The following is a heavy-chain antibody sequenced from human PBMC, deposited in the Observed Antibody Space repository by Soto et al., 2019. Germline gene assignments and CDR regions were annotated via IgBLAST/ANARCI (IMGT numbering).Heavy chain of an antibody. V-gene: IGHV1-3*05. CDR1: GYTFTSYA. Sequence: QVQLVQSGAEEKKPGASVKVSCKASGYTFTSYAMHWVRQAPGQRLEWMGWINAGNGNTKCSQKFQDRVTITRDTSASTAYMVLSSLRSEDTAVYYCARGESVVGDYWGQGTLVTVSS. D-gene: IGHD2-15*01. CDR2: INAGNGNT. CDR3: ARGESVVGDY. J-gene: IGHJ4*02.